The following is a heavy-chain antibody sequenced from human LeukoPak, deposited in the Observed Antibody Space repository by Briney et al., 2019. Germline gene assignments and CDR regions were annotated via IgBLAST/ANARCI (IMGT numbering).Heavy chain of an antibody. D-gene: IGHD6-19*01. V-gene: IGHV3-11*04. CDR2: IGGRGATI. CDR3: AKDPYSSGWYVGYYFDY. Sequence: GGSLRLSCVTSGFTFSDYYMSWIRQAPGKGLEWVSYIGGRGATIYYADSVKGRFTISRDNSKNTLYLQMNSLRAEDTAVYYCAKDPYSSGWYVGYYFDYWGQGTLVTVSS. CDR1: GFTFSDYY. J-gene: IGHJ4*02.